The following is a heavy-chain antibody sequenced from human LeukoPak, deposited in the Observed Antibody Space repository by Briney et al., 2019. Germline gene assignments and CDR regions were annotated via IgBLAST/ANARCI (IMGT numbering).Heavy chain of an antibody. CDR2: INHSGST. CDR3: ARVGYCSSTSCYTRYYYYYCGMDV. Sequence: KPSETLSLTCAVYGGSFSGYYWSWIRQPPGKGLEWIGEINHSGSTNYNPSLKSRVTISVDTSKNQFSLKLSSVTAADTAVYYCARVGYCSSTSCYTRYYYYYCGMDVWGLGTTVTVSS. V-gene: IGHV4-34*01. CDR1: GGSFSGYY. J-gene: IGHJ6*02. D-gene: IGHD2-2*02.